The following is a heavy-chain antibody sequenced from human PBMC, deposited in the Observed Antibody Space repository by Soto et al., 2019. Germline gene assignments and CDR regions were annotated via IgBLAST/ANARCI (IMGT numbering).Heavy chain of an antibody. V-gene: IGHV1-69*01. D-gene: IGHD2-15*01. CDR1: GCTFSSYA. Sequence: QVQLVQSGAEVKKPGSSVKVSCKAPGCTFSSYAISWVRQAPGQGLEWMGGIIPILGTANYAQKVQGRVTITADESTSTGYLERSSLSSEDTAVYYCARSQGGSSSLDLSYDYYYGMDVWGQGTTVTVS. CDR3: ARSQGGSSSLDLSYDYYYGMDV. CDR2: IIPILGTA. J-gene: IGHJ6*02.